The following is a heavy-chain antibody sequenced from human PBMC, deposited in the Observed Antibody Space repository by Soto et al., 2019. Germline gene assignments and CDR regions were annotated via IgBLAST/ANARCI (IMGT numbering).Heavy chain of an antibody. J-gene: IGHJ5*02. CDR3: ALSVWVGDPSQWFHP. CDR2: IYWDDDK. CDR1: GFSLSTSGVG. Sequence: SCPTLVNPTQTLTLTCTFSGFSLSTSGVGVGWIRQPPGKALEWLALIYWDDDKRYSPSLKSRLTITKDTSKNQVVITMTNLDPVDTAKYYCALSVWVGDPSQWFHPWGQRTSVTFSS. V-gene: IGHV2-5*02. D-gene: IGHD3-10*01.